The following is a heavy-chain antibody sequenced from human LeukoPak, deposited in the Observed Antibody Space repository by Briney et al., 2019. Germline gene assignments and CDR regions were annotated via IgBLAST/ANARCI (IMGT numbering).Heavy chain of an antibody. J-gene: IGHJ3*02. CDR1: GYTFTSYG. D-gene: IGHD3-10*01. V-gene: IGHV1-2*06. CDR3: ARGPPRAGSAFDI. Sequence: GASVKVSCKASGYTFTSYGISWVRQAPGQGLEWMGRINPNSGGTNYAQKFQGRVTMTRDTSISTAYIELSRLRSDDTAVYYCARGPPRAGSAFDIWGQGTMVTVSS. CDR2: INPNSGGT.